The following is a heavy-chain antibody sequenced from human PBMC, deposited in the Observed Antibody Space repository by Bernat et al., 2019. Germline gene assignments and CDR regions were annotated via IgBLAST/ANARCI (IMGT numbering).Heavy chain of an antibody. Sequence: EVQLVESGGALVQPGGSLRLSCAASGFTFGSYSMNWVRQAPGKGLEWVSYISSSSSKIFYTQSVKGRFTISRDDAKNSLYLQMNSLRAEDTAVYFCARINAPGTSNRVFDHWGQGTLVTVSS. CDR1: GFTFGSYS. D-gene: IGHD3-10*01. CDR2: ISSSSSKI. J-gene: IGHJ4*02. CDR3: ARINAPGTSNRVFDH. V-gene: IGHV3-48*01.